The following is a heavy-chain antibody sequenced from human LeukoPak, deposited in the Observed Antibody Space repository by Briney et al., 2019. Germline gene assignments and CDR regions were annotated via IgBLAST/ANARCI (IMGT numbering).Heavy chain of an antibody. J-gene: IGHJ4*02. CDR1: GFTFGNYE. D-gene: IGHD4-17*01. CDR2: ISTSGATM. CDR3: ARTYYDDLGY. Sequence: PGGSLRLSCAASGFTFGNYEMNWVRQAPEKGLEWVSYISTSGATMFYADSVKGRFTISRDNAKNSVYLQMHSLRAEDTALYYCARTYYDDLGYWGQGTLVTVSS. V-gene: IGHV3-48*03.